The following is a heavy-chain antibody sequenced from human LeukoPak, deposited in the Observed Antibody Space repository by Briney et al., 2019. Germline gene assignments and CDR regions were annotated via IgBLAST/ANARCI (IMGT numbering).Heavy chain of an antibody. Sequence: RAGGSLRLSCAASGFTFSSYAMHWVRQAPWKGLEYVSSISSAGTSTYYANSVKGRFTISRDNSKNTLYLQMGSLRGEDMAVYYCAREYPYDSSGYGSPGGGMDVWGQGTTVTVSS. V-gene: IGHV3-64*01. CDR2: ISSAGTST. CDR1: GFTFSSYA. CDR3: AREYPYDSSGYGSPGGGMDV. D-gene: IGHD3-22*01. J-gene: IGHJ6*02.